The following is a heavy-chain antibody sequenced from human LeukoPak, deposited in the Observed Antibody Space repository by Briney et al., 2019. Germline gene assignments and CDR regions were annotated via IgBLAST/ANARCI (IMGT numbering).Heavy chain of an antibody. CDR1: GFTFSAAW. D-gene: IGHD2-15*01. CDR2: IKSKSNGGTT. CDR3: VADLPFTYSPYFDY. J-gene: IGHJ4*02. V-gene: IGHV3-15*01. Sequence: PGGSLRLSCAASGFTFSAAWMNWVRQAPGKGLEWVGRIKSKSNGGTTDFAAPVRDRFTISRDDSKNTLNLQMDSLRTEDTAVYYCVADLPFTYSPYFDYWGQGTLVTVSS.